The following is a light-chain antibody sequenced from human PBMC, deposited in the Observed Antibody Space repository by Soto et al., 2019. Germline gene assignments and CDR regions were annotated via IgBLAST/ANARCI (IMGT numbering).Light chain of an antibody. Sequence: EIVLTQSPATLSLSPGERANLSCRASQSVSSYLAWYQQKPGQAPRLLIYDASNRATGIPARFSGSGSGTDFPLTISSLEPEDFAVYYCQQRSNWPRGLTFGGGTKVEIK. CDR3: QQRSNWPRGLT. J-gene: IGKJ4*01. CDR2: DAS. V-gene: IGKV3-11*01. CDR1: QSVSSY.